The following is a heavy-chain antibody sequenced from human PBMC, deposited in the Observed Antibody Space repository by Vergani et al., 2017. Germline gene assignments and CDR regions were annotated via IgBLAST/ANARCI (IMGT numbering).Heavy chain of an antibody. D-gene: IGHD6-13*01. J-gene: IGHJ2*01. Sequence: EVQLVESGGGLVQPGRSLRLFCAASGFTFDDYAIHWVRQAPGKGLEWVSGINWNSDSIAYADSVKGRFTISRDNAKNSLYLQMNSLRAEDTDLYYCVKDIAASGNYWYFDLWGRGTLVTVSS. CDR2: INWNSDSI. CDR1: GFTFDDYA. V-gene: IGHV3-9*01. CDR3: VKDIAASGNYWYFDL.